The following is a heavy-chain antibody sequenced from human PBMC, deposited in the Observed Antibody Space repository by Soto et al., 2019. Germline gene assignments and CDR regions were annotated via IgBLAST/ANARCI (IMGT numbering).Heavy chain of an antibody. CDR1: GYTFTGYY. V-gene: IGHV1-2*02. CDR3: ARDRHLNLRGYSYGSVPRYYGMDV. Sequence: GASVKVSCKASGYTFTGYYMHWVRQAPGQGLEWMGWINPNSGGTNYAQKFQGRVTMTRDTSISTAYMELSRLRSDDTAVYYCARDRHLNLRGYSYGSVPRYYGMDVWGQGTTVTVSS. J-gene: IGHJ6*02. D-gene: IGHD5-18*01. CDR2: INPNSGGT.